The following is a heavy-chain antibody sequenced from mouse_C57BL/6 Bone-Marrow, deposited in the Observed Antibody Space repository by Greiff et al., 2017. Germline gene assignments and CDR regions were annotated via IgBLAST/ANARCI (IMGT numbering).Heavy chain of an antibody. Sequence: EVKLVESGGDLVKPGGSLKLSCAASGFTFSSYGMSWVRQTPNKRLEWVATISSGGSYTYYPDSVKGRFTISRDNAKNTLYLQMSSLKSEDTAMYYCARNYYARDYWGQGTSVTVSS. CDR1: GFTFSSYG. CDR2: ISSGGSYT. CDR3: ARNYYARDY. J-gene: IGHJ4*01. V-gene: IGHV5-6*01.